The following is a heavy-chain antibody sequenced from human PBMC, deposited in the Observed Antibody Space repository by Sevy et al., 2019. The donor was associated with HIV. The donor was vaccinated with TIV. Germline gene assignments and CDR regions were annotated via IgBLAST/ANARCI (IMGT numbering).Heavy chain of an antibody. CDR2: IIPIFGTA. V-gene: IGHV1-69*13. D-gene: IGHD5-12*01. CDR3: ARERSHSGYDSPYYFDY. Sequence: ASVKVSCKASGGTFSSYAISWVRQAHGQGLEWMGGIIPIFGTANYAQKFQGRVTITADESTSTAYMELSSLRSEDTAVYYCARERSHSGYDSPYYFDYWGQGTLVTVSS. J-gene: IGHJ4*02. CDR1: GGTFSSYA.